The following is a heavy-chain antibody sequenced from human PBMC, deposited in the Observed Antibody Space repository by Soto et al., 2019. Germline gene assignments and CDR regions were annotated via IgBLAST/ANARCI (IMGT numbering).Heavy chain of an antibody. J-gene: IGHJ5*02. D-gene: IGHD3-10*01. CDR3: SSCGLALPFSGSPCFDP. V-gene: IGHV3-21*01. CDR1: GFNFSTYG. Sequence: GGSLRLSCAASGFNFSTYGMIWLRQAPGKGLEWLSSISDSGHYIYYADSVRGRFTISRDNAKNSLFLHMNSLRGEDTAVYYCSSCGLALPFSGSPCFDPWGHGTLVTVSS. CDR2: ISDSGHYI.